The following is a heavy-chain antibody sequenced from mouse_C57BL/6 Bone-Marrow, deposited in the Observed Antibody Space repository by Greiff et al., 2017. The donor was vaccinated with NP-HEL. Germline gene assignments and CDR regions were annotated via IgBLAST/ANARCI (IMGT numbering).Heavy chain of an antibody. CDR1: GFTFSSYA. D-gene: IGHD1-1*01. CDR2: ISDGGSYT. V-gene: IGHV5-4*03. CDR3: ARAPLHYYGSSYGYAMDY. Sequence: EVKLVESGGGLVKPGGSLKLSCAASGFTFSSYAMSWVRQTPEKRLKWVATISDGGSYTYYPDNVKGRFTISRDNAKNNLYLQMSHLKSEDTAMYYCARAPLHYYGSSYGYAMDYWGQGTSVTVSS. J-gene: IGHJ4*01.